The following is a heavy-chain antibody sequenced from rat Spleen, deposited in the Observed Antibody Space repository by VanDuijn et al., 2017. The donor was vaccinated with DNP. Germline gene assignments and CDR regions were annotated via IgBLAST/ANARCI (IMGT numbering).Heavy chain of an antibody. D-gene: IGHD1-11*01. CDR3: ARGSDGVWFAY. Sequence: QVQLQQSGAELAKPGSSVMISCRASGYTFTTDYIGWIKQTTRQGLEYIGYINTGSGGTNYNEKFKGKATLTVGKSSSTAFMQLSSLSPDDSAVYYCARGSDGVWFAYGGKGSLVTVSS. CDR1: GYTFTTDY. V-gene: IGHV1-43*01. J-gene: IGHJ3*01. CDR2: INTGSGGT.